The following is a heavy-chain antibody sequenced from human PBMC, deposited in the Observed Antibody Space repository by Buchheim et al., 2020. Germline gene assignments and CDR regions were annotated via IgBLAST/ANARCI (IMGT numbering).Heavy chain of an antibody. Sequence: EVQLVQSGAEVKKPGESLRISCKGFGYTFTSHWISWVRQMPGKGLEWMGRIDPDDSYTNYSPSFQGHVTISADKSISTAYPLWRSLKASDTAMYYCARQDCSSGVCYFFDHWGQGTL. D-gene: IGHD2-8*01. J-gene: IGHJ4*02. V-gene: IGHV5-10-1*03. CDR3: ARQDCSSGVCYFFDH. CDR2: IDPDDSYT. CDR1: GYTFTSHW.